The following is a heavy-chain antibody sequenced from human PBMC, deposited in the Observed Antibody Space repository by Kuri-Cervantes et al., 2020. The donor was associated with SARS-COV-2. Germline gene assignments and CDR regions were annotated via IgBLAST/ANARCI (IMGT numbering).Heavy chain of an antibody. CDR2: IYERGDT. Sequence: AETLTLTCTVSGASISGSTYYGGWICRSPGKGLQRLGSIYERGDTYYSSSLKSRLSLSVDTSKTQFSLKLTSVTAAETAIYSSARHCAFDRFHKWGQGTQVTVSS. CDR1: GASISGSTYY. D-gene: IGHD3-9*01. CDR3: ARHCAFDRFHK. V-gene: IGHV4-39*01. J-gene: IGHJ4*02.